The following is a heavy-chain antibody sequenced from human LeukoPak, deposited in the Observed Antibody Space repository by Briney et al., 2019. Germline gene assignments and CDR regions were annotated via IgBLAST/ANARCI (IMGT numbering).Heavy chain of an antibody. J-gene: IGHJ4*02. CDR2: TYYSGNT. CDR1: GGSMSSYY. D-gene: IGHD3-22*01. Sequence: PSETLSLTCTVSGGSMSSYYWSWIRPPPGKGLEWIGYTYYSGNTNYNPSLKSRVTISVDTSKNQFSLKVSSVTAADTAVYYCARVFHDSSGYPLDYWGQGTLVTVSS. V-gene: IGHV4-59*01. CDR3: ARVFHDSSGYPLDY.